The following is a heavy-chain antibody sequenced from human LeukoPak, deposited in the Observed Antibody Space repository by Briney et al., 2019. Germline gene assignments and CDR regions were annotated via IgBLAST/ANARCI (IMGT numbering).Heavy chain of an antibody. CDR1: GFTFSDHG. CDR2: IYYDGKNK. D-gene: IGHD2-2*01. CDR3: AKVNGYCSTTRCFFDY. J-gene: IGHJ4*02. Sequence: GGSLRLSCAASGFTFSDHGIHWVRHAPGKGLEWVAIIYYDGKNKYYADSAKGRFTISRDNSKNTLYLQMNSLRAEDTAEYYCAKVNGYCSTTRCFFDYWGQGTLVTVSS. V-gene: IGHV3-33*06.